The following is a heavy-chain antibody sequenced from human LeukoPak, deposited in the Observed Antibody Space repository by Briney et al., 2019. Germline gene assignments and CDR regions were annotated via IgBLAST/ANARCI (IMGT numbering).Heavy chain of an antibody. CDR3: ARDIEFYGSGSYYWGTFDY. Sequence: SETLSLTCTVSGYSISSGYYWGWIRQPPGKGLEWIGRIYTSGSTNYNPSLKSRVTMSVDTSKNQFSLKLSSVTAADTAVYYCARDIEFYGSGSYYWGTFDYWGQGTLVTVSS. J-gene: IGHJ4*02. V-gene: IGHV4-38-2*02. CDR1: GYSISSGYY. CDR2: IYTSGST. D-gene: IGHD3-10*01.